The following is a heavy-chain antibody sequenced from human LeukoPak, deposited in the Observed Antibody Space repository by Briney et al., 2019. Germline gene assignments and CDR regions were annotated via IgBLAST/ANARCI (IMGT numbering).Heavy chain of an antibody. Sequence: ASVKVPCKASRYTFTGYYMHWVRQAPGQRLEWMGWINPNSGGTNYAQKFQGRVTMTRDTSISTAYMELSRLRSDDTAVYYCARVRMDCSSTSCYSLDYWGQGTLVTVSS. CDR3: ARVRMDCSSTSCYSLDY. D-gene: IGHD2-2*01. CDR2: INPNSGGT. V-gene: IGHV1-2*02. CDR1: RYTFTGYY. J-gene: IGHJ4*02.